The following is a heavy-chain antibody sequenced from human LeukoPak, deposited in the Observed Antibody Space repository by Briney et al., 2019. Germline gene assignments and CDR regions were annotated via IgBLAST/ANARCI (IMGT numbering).Heavy chain of an antibody. Sequence: PSETLSLTCAVYGGSFSGYYWSWIRQPPGKVLEWIGEINHSGSTNYNPSLKSRVTISVDTSKNQFSLKLSSVTAADTAVYYCASTFGGNPPSFDYWGQGTLVTVSS. CDR2: INHSGST. CDR3: ASTFGGNPPSFDY. V-gene: IGHV4-34*01. J-gene: IGHJ4*02. CDR1: GGSFSGYY. D-gene: IGHD2-15*01.